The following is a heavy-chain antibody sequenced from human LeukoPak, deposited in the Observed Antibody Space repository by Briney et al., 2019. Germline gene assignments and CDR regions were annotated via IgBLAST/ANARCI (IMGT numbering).Heavy chain of an antibody. J-gene: IGHJ3*02. D-gene: IGHD3-3*01. CDR3: AREGRLRFLEWLPRTHPFDAFDI. V-gene: IGHV3-48*01. CDR1: GFTFSSYG. CDR2: ISSSGSTI. Sequence: PGGSLRLSCAASGFTFSSYGMSWVRQAPGKGLEWVSYISSSGSTIYYADSVKGRFTISRDNSKNTLYLQMNSLRAEDTAVYYCAREGRLRFLEWLPRTHPFDAFDIWGQGTMVTVSS.